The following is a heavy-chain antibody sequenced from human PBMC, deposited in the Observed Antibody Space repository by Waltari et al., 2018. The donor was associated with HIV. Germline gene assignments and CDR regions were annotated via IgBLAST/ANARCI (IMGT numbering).Heavy chain of an antibody. CDR1: GYPFTGYA. D-gene: IGHD3-3*01. CDR2: MNPESGNT. CDR3: ARGPPNDLWPPQTRHMDV. J-gene: IGHJ6*02. Sequence: QVQLVQSGTEVKKPGASVKVSCKASGYPFTGYAMNWVRQATGQGLEWMGWMNPESGNTAYAHKFQGRVTMTRNTSIRTAYMELTSLRSEDTAVYYCARGPPNDLWPPQTRHMDVWGQGTTVTVSS. V-gene: IGHV1-8*01.